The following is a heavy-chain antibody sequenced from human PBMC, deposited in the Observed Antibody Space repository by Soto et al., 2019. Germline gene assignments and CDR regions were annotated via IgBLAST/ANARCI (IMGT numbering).Heavy chain of an antibody. V-gene: IGHV4-30-2*01. CDR1: GGSISSGGYS. D-gene: IGHD2-8*01. CDR3: ARGNDASNE. Sequence: QVQLQESGSGLVKPSQTLSLTCAVSGGSISSGGYSWSWILQPPGKGLGWSGYIYHTGGTYSNPSLKIRVTISMDTSKNQFSLKLISVPAADTAVSYCARGNDASNEWGQGTLVTVSS. J-gene: IGHJ4*02. CDR2: IYHTGGT.